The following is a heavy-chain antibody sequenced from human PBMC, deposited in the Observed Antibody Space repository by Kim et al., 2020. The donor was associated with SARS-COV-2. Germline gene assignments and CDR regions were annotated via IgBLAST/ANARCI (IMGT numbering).Heavy chain of an antibody. V-gene: IGHV1-46*01. CDR3: ARACSSTSCYNDAFDI. Sequence: NFQGRVTMTQEPSTSTVYMELSSLRSEDTAVYYCARACSSTSCYNDAFDIWGQGTMVTVSS. D-gene: IGHD2-2*02. J-gene: IGHJ3*02.